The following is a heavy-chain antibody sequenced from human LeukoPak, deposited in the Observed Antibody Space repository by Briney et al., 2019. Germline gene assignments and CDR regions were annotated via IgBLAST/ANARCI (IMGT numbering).Heavy chain of an antibody. Sequence: SETLSLTCTVSGGSISSYYWSWIRQPPGKGLEWIGYIYYSGSTNYNPSPKSRVTISVDTSKNQFSLKLSSVTAADTAVYYCARDPSRGPMVYAIAQPYWYFDLWGRGTLVTVSS. V-gene: IGHV4-59*01. CDR3: ARDPSRGPMVYAIAQPYWYFDL. J-gene: IGHJ2*01. D-gene: IGHD2-8*01. CDR2: IYYSGST. CDR1: GGSISSYY.